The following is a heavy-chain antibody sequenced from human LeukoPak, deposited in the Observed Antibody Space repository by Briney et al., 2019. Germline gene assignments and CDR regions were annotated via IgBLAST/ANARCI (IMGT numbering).Heavy chain of an antibody. V-gene: IGHV3-23*01. CDR3: AKSRYSGSYFDY. Sequence: GGSLRLSCAASGFTFSSFDMSWVRQAPGKGLEWVSSIRSSGSSTYYADSVKGRVTVSRDNHKNTLFLQMNSPRAEDTAVYFCAKSRYSGSYFDYWGQGTLVTV. D-gene: IGHD1-26*01. CDR1: GFTFSSFD. CDR2: IRSSGSST. J-gene: IGHJ4*02.